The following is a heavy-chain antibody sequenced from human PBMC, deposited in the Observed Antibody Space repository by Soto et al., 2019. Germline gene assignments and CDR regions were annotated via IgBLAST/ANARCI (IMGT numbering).Heavy chain of an antibody. CDR1: GGCFSGYY. D-gene: IGHD3-10*01. CDR3: ARGPYNYGWGSNRYYYYGMDV. CDR2: INHSGST. J-gene: IGHJ6*02. Sequence: SQTLSLTCAVYGGCFSGYYWSWIPQPPGKGLEWIGEINHSGSTNYNPSLKSRVTISVDTYKNHSSLNLSSVHPADTAVSYWARGPYNYGWGSNRYYYYGMDVWGQGTRVTSP. V-gene: IGHV4-34*01.